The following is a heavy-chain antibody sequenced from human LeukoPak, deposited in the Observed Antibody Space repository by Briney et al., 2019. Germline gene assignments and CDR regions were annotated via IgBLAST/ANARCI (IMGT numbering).Heavy chain of an antibody. V-gene: IGHV1-69*05. D-gene: IGHD5-12*01. CDR3: ASFYRRGYSGYGY. J-gene: IGHJ4*02. Sequence: ASVKVSCKASGGTFSSYAISWVRQAPGQGLEWMGGIIPIFGTANHAQKFQGRVTITTDESTSTAYMELSSLRSEDTAVYYCASFYRRGYSGYGYWGQGTLVTVSS. CDR2: IIPIFGTA. CDR1: GGTFSSYA.